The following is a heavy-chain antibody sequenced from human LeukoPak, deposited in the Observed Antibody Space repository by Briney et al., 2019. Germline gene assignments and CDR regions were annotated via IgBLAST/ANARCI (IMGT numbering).Heavy chain of an antibody. J-gene: IGHJ6*03. CDR3: ARDHKVDASYYYYYMDV. D-gene: IGHD5-12*01. V-gene: IGHV4-4*07. CDR1: GGSISSYY. Sequence: PSETLSLTCPVSGGSISSYYWSWIRQPAGKGLEWIGRIYTSGSTNYNPSLKSRVTMSVDTSKNQFSLKLSSVTAADTAVYYCARDHKVDASYYYYYMDVWGKGTTVTVSS. CDR2: IYTSGST.